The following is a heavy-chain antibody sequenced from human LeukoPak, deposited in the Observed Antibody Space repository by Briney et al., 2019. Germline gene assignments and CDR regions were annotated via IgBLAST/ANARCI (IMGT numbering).Heavy chain of an antibody. CDR2: IYYSGST. V-gene: IGHV4-59*08. CDR3: ARRTYFDL. J-gene: IGHJ2*01. CDR1: GGSISNYY. Sequence: SETLSLTCTVSGGSISNYYWSWVRQPPGKGLEWIGYIYYSGSTTYNPSLKSRVSISVDTSKSQFSLKLNAVPTADTAVYFCARRTYFDLWGRGTLVTVSS.